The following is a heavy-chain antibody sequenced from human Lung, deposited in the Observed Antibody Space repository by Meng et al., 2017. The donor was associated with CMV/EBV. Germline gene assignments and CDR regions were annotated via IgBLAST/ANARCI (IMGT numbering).Heavy chain of an antibody. V-gene: IGHV5-51*01. CDR3: ERQADCIGIRCYKHFDY. J-gene: IGHJ4*02. Sequence: GGSLRPXGQGSGSSFNTYWIGWVRQLPGKGLEWMGIIYPGDSDARDSLSFRGQVTIPAYKSITPAYLQWGTLKVSDSAMYDCERQADCIGIRCYKHFDYWGQGTXVTVSS. D-gene: IGHD2-2*01. CDR2: IYPGDSDA. CDR1: GSSFNTYW.